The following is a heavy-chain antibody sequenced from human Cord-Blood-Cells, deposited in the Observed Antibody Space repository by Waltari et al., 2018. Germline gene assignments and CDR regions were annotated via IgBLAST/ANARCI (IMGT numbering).Heavy chain of an antibody. CDR1: GYTFTGSY. V-gene: IGHV1-2*06. CDR3: ARVKIYGLYGMDV. D-gene: IGHD4-17*01. J-gene: IGHJ6*02. CDR2: INPDSGGT. Sequence: QVQLVQSGAEVKTPGASVKVSCKASGYTFTGSYMHWVRQAPGQGLEWMGRINPDSGGTNYAQKFQGRVTMTRDTSISTAYMELSRLRSGDTAVYYCARVKIYGLYGMDVWGQGTTVTVSS.